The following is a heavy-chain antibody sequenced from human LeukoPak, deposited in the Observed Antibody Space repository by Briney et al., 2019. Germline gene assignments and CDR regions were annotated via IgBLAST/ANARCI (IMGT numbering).Heavy chain of an antibody. J-gene: IGHJ4*02. D-gene: IGHD6-19*01. Sequence: PGGSLRLSCAASGFDFSTYAINWVRQAPGKGLEWVSSISTMSNYIFYGDSVKGRFTISRDNAKNSVYLQMNSLRPEDTAVYYCAKDLDSSGWNYLHHDYWGQGTLVTVSS. V-gene: IGHV3-21*01. CDR1: GFDFSTYA. CDR3: AKDLDSSGWNYLHHDY. CDR2: ISTMSNYI.